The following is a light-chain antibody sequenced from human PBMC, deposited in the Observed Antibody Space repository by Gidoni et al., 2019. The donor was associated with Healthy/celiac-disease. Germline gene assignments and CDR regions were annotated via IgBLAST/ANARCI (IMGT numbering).Light chain of an antibody. Sequence: EIVLTQSPATLSLSPGERATLSCRASQSVSSYLAWYQQKPGQAPRLLIYDASNRATGIPARFRGSGSGTDFTLTISSLEPEDFAVYYCQQRYNWPITFXQXTRLEIK. CDR2: DAS. J-gene: IGKJ5*01. CDR1: QSVSSY. CDR3: QQRYNWPIT. V-gene: IGKV3-11*01.